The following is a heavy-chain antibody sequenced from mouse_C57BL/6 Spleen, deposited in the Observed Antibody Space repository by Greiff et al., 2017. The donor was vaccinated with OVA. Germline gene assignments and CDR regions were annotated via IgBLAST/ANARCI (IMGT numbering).Heavy chain of an antibody. CDR3: AREGYYGSSPRAMDY. CDR1: GYSITSGYY. Sequence: VQLQQSGPGLVKPSPSLSLTCSVTGYSITSGYYWNWIRQFPGNKLEWMGYISYDGSNNYNPSLKNRISITRDTSKNQFFLKLNSVTTEDTATYYCAREGYYGSSPRAMDYWGQGTSVTVSS. D-gene: IGHD1-1*01. V-gene: IGHV3-6*01. CDR2: ISYDGSN. J-gene: IGHJ4*01.